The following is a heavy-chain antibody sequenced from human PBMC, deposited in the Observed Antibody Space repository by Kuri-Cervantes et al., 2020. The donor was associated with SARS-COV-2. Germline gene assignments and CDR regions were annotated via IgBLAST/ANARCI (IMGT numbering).Heavy chain of an antibody. Sequence: GESRKISCAASGFTVSSNYMSWVRQAPGTGLEWVSVIYSGGSTYYADSVKGRFTISRDNSKNTLYLQMNSLRAEDTAVYYCAKDQHGIVVVVAAIDYWGQGTLVTVSS. CDR2: IYSGGST. CDR1: GFTVSSNY. CDR3: AKDQHGIVVVVAAIDY. D-gene: IGHD2-15*01. J-gene: IGHJ4*02. V-gene: IGHV3-66*02.